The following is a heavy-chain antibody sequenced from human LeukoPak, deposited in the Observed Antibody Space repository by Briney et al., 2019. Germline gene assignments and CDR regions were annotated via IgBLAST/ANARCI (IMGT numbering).Heavy chain of an antibody. Sequence: SETLSLTCSVSGGSINTNNYYWGWIRQPPGKGLEWIGSIYYSGSTYYNPSHKSRVTISVDTSKNQFSLSLSSVTAADTAVYHCARHSGIGMAQLYLDYWGQGTLVTVSS. CDR1: GGSINTNNYY. J-gene: IGHJ4*02. V-gene: IGHV4-39*01. CDR2: IYYSGST. D-gene: IGHD1-26*01. CDR3: ARHSGIGMAQLYLDY.